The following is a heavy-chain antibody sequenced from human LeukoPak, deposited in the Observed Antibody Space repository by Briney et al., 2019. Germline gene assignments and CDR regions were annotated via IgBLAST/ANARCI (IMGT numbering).Heavy chain of an antibody. CDR3: AKDVDYVWGSYRPFDY. D-gene: IGHD3-16*02. J-gene: IGHJ4*02. Sequence: GGSLRLSCAASGFTFSSYWMSWVRQAPGKGLEWVANIKQDGSQKYYVDSVKGRFTISRDNSKNTLYLQMNSLRAEDTAVYYCAKDVDYVWGSYRPFDYWGQGTLVTVSS. CDR2: IKQDGSQK. V-gene: IGHV3-7*03. CDR1: GFTFSSYW.